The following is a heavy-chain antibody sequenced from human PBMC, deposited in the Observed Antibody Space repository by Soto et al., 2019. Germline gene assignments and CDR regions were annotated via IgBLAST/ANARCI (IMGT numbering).Heavy chain of an antibody. CDR2: MLHSGST. D-gene: IGHD6-19*01. J-gene: IGHJ4*02. CDR1: GDSVISNWW. CDR3: VRRPGWYKIAS. Sequence: QLQLQESGPGLVKPSGTLSLTCAVSGDSVISNWWWGWVRQAPGKGVEWIADMLHSGSTNYSPSLERRVTLSVATSTNQFSLKLNSVPAAATAVYFCVRRPGWYKIASWGQGIVVTVSS. V-gene: IGHV4-4*02.